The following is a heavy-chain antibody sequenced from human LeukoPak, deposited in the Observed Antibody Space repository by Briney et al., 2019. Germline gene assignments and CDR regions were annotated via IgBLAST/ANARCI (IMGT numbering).Heavy chain of an antibody. CDR3: ARVGEIAYCGGDCYRTD. CDR2: IYYSGST. V-gene: IGHV4-39*07. CDR1: GGSISSSSYY. J-gene: IGHJ4*02. Sequence: PSETLSLTCTVSGGSISSSSYYWGWIRQPPGKGLEWIGSIYYSGSTYYNPSLKSRVTISVDNSKNQFSLKLSSVTAADTAVYYCARVGEIAYCGGDCYRTDWGQGTLVTVSS. D-gene: IGHD2-21*02.